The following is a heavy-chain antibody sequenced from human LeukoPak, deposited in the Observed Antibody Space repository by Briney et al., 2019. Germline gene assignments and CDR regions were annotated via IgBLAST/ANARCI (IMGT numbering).Heavy chain of an antibody. J-gene: IGHJ3*02. CDR1: GFTFRDYD. Sequence: GGSLRLSCTGFGFTFRDYDVSWVRQAPGKGLECIGFIRSKVYGGTTEYAASVKGRFTISRNDSKSIAYLQMNSLKTEDTAVYYCTRDPYYFDSSGYYHHAFDIWGQGTMVAVSS. V-gene: IGHV3-49*04. CDR3: TRDPYYFDSSGYYHHAFDI. D-gene: IGHD3-22*01. CDR2: IRSKVYGGTT.